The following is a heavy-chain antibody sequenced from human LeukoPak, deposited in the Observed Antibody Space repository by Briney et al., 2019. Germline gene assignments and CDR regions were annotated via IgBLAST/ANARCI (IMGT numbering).Heavy chain of an antibody. D-gene: IGHD3-3*01. V-gene: IGHV4-30-4*08. CDR3: ARGAGGTIFGVVIIGSYDAFDI. Sequence: SETLSLTCTVSGGSISSGDYYWSWIRQPPGKCLEWIGYIYYSGSTYYNPSLKSRVTISVDTSKNQFSLKLSSVTAADTAVYYCARGAGGTIFGVVIIGSYDAFDIWGQGTMVTVSS. CDR1: GGSISSGDYY. J-gene: IGHJ3*02. CDR2: IYYSGST.